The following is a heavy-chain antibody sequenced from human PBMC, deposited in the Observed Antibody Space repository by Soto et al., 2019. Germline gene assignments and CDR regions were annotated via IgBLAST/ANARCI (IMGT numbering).Heavy chain of an antibody. J-gene: IGHJ6*03. CDR2: TYYRSKWYN. V-gene: IGHV6-1*01. CDR3: ARDGDTVTTEDYYYYMDV. Sequence: SQTLSLTCAISGDSVSSNSAAWKWIRQCPSRGLEWLGRTYYRSKWYNDYAVSVKSRITINPDTSKNQFSLQLNSVTPEDTAVYYCARDGDTVTTEDYYYYMDVWGKGTTVTVSS. CDR1: GDSVSSNSAA. D-gene: IGHD4-4*01.